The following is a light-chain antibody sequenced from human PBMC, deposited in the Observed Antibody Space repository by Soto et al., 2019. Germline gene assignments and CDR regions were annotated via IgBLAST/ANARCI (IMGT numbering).Light chain of an antibody. J-gene: IGLJ2*01. Sequence: QSALTQPASVSGSLGQSITISCTGTSSDVGGYNYVSWYQQHPGKAPKLMIYDVSNRPSGVSNRFSGSKSGNTASLTISGLQAEDEADYYCSSYTISSPHVVFGGGTKVTVL. CDR2: DVS. V-gene: IGLV2-14*01. CDR1: SSDVGGYNY. CDR3: SSYTISSPHVV.